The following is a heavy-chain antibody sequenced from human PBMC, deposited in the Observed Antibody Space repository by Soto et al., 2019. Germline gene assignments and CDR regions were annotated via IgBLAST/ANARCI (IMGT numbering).Heavy chain of an antibody. Sequence: PSGTLSLTCTVSASSISGSTDYWDWIRQSPGKGLEWIGSIYYTGSAYYNPSLKSRVTISIDTSKNQFSLNLNSVTAPDTAVYYCARTHPGPTRGSSDMCGQGTIVTVS. D-gene: IGHD1-26*01. CDR2: IYYTGSA. CDR1: ASSISGSTDY. V-gene: IGHV4-39*01. J-gene: IGHJ3*02. CDR3: ARTHPGPTRGSSDM.